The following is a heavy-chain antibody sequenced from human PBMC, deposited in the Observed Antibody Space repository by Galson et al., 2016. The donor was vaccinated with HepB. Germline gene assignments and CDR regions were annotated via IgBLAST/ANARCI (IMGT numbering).Heavy chain of an antibody. CDR1: GFTFSSYG. J-gene: IGHJ5*02. CDR3: ARASSSWSNYFDP. CDR2: ISSSGSNI. Sequence: SLRLSCAASGFTFSSYGMNWVRQAPGKGLQWVSYISSSGSNIYYADSVKGRFIISRDNAKKSLYLQMNSLRDEDTAVYYCARASSSWSNYFDPWGQGTLVSVSS. D-gene: IGHD6-13*01. V-gene: IGHV3-48*02.